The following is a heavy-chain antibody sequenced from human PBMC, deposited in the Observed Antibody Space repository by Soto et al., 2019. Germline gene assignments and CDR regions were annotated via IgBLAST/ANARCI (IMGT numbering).Heavy chain of an antibody. V-gene: IGHV1-46*03. D-gene: IGHD3-22*01. J-gene: IGHJ3*02. CDR2: INPSGGST. Sequence: GASVKVSCKASGYTFTSYYMHWVRQAPGQGLEWMGIINPSGGSTSYAQKFQGRVTMTRDTSTSTVYMELSSLRSEDTAVYYCTRDTRIRDYYDSSGYPDAFEIWGQATMVNGSS. CDR1: GYTFTSYY. CDR3: TRDTRIRDYYDSSGYPDAFEI.